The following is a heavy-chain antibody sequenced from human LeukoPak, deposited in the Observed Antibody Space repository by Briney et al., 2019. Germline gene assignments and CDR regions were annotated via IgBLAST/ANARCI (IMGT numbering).Heavy chain of an antibody. Sequence: KPSQTLSLTCTVSGGSISSGGYYWSWIRQPAGKGLEWIGRIYTSGSTNYNPSLKSRVTISVDTSKNQFPLKLSSVTAADTAVYYCAREVGMVRGVIITDNFDYWGQGTLVTVSS. V-gene: IGHV4-61*02. CDR1: GGSISSGGYY. CDR2: IYTSGST. CDR3: AREVGMVRGVIITDNFDY. D-gene: IGHD3-10*01. J-gene: IGHJ4*02.